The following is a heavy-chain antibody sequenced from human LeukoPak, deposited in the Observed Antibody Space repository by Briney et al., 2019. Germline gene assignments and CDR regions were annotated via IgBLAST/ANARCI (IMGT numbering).Heavy chain of an antibody. CDR1: GFTFSSYA. J-gene: IGHJ4*02. CDR2: ISGSGGST. Sequence: GGSLRLSCAASGFTFSSYAMSWVRQAPGKGLEWVSAISGSGGSTYYADSVKGRFTISRDNSKNTLYLQMNSLRAEDTAVYYCARGVDYYENSGTIDYWGQGTLVTVSS. CDR3: ARGVDYYENSGTIDY. V-gene: IGHV3-23*01. D-gene: IGHD3-22*01.